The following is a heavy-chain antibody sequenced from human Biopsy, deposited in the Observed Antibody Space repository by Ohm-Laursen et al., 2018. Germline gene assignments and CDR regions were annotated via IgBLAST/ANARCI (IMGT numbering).Heavy chain of an antibody. CDR3: AREGLGTTADN. J-gene: IGHJ4*02. V-gene: IGHV3-49*03. Sequence: SLRLSCTAAGFSFENYVMKWFRQGPGKGLEWVGLIRSSGYGGTADYAASVKGRFTISRDDSKSFAYLQMTSLRTEDTAVYFCAREGLGTTADNWGQGILVTVSS. D-gene: IGHD1/OR15-1a*01. CDR2: IRSSGYGGTA. CDR1: GFSFENYV.